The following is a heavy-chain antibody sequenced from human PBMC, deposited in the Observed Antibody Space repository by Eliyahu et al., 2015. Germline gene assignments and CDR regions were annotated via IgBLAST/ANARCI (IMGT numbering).Heavy chain of an antibody. CDR1: XFTFSSXA. CDR3: AKDPVLRWYEADELDY. V-gene: IGHV3-23*01. CDR2: ISGSGGST. Sequence: EVQLLESGGGLVQPGGSLRLSCAASXFTFSSXAMXWVRQAPGKGLEGXSAISGSGGSTYYADSVKGRFTISRDNSKNTLYLQMNSLRAEDTAVYYCAKDPVLRWYEADELDYWGQGTLVTVSS. D-gene: IGHD4-23*01. J-gene: IGHJ4*02.